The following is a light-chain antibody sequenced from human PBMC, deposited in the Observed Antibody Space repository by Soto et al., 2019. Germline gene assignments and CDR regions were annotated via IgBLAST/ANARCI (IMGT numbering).Light chain of an antibody. V-gene: IGKV1-5*03. J-gene: IGKJ5*01. Sequence: DIQMSQSPSILSPSVGDRVTIPCRASRTVSNWLAWYQHQPGRAPRLLISRASTLESGVPPRFSGSGFGTEFTLTIDSLQPDDFGTYYCQQYNSYALTFGQGTRLEI. CDR1: RTVSNW. CDR2: RAS. CDR3: QQYNSYALT.